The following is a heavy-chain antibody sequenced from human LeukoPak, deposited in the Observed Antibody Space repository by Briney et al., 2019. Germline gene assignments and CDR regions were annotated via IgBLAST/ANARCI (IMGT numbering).Heavy chain of an antibody. CDR2: INPNSGGT. D-gene: IGHD1-14*01. J-gene: IGHJ4*02. CDR3: ARFLWRAGGFDY. CDR1: GYTFTGYY. Sequence: ASVKLSCKASGYTFTGYYMHWVRQAPGQGLEWMGWINPNSGGTNYAQKFQGRVTMTRDTSISTAYMELSRLRSDDTAVYYCARFLWRAGGFDYWGQGTLVTVSS. V-gene: IGHV1-2*02.